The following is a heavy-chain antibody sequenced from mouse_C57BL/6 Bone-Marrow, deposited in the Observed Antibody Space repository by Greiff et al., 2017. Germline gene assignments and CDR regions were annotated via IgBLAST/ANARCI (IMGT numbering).Heavy chain of an antibody. D-gene: IGHD2-5*01. J-gene: IGHJ4*01. CDR1: GFNIKDDY. Sequence: EVQLQQSGAELVRPGASVKLSCTASGFNIKDDYMHWVKQRPEQGLEWIGWIDPENGDTEYASKFQGKATITADTSSNTAYLQLSSLTSEDTAVYYCTLSTYYSNYDAMDYWGQGTSVTVSS. V-gene: IGHV14-4*01. CDR2: IDPENGDT. CDR3: TLSTYYSNYDAMDY.